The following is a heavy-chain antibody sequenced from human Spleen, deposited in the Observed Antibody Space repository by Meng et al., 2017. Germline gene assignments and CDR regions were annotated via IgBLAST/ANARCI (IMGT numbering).Heavy chain of an antibody. Sequence: GGSLRLSCAASGFTFSNYAMSWVRQGPGNGLEWVSTIGANGESTFYADSVKGRFTISRDNSKSTLYLQMNSLRADDMAVYYCAKEKGRWAFDIWGQGTVVTVSS. J-gene: IGHJ3*02. CDR3: AKEKGRWAFDI. V-gene: IGHV3-23*01. CDR2: IGANGEST. D-gene: IGHD5-24*01. CDR1: GFTFSNYA.